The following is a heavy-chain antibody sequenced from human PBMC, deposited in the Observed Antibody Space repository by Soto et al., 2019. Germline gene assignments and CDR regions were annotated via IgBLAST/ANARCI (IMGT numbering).Heavy chain of an antibody. CDR1: GGSISSGGYY. J-gene: IGHJ4*02. D-gene: IGHD4-17*01. V-gene: IGHV4-31*03. CDR2: IYYSGST. Sequence: SETLSLTGTVSGGSISSGGYYGSWIRQHPGKGLEGMGYIYYSGSTYYNPSLKSRVTISVDPSNHQFSPKLRSVTAADTAVYYWARVNFGDYPLFDYWGQGSLVTVSS. CDR3: ARVNFGDYPLFDY.